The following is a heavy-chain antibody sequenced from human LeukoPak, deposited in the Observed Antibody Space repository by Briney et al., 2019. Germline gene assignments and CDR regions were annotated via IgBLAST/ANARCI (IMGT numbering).Heavy chain of an antibody. Sequence: GGSLRLSCAASGFTFSDYYMSWIRQAPGKGLEWVANIEQDGSEKYYVDSVKGRFTISRDNARNSLYLQMNSLRAEDTAVYYCASLYCTHTTCYYFDYWGQGTLVSVSS. CDR3: ASLYCTHTTCYYFDY. D-gene: IGHD2-2*01. V-gene: IGHV3-7*01. J-gene: IGHJ4*02. CDR1: GFTFSDYY. CDR2: IEQDGSEK.